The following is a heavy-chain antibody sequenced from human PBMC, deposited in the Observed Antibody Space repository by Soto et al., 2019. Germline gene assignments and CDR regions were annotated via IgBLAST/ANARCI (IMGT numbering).Heavy chain of an antibody. Sequence: QVQLVESGGGVVQPGRSLRLSCAASGFTFSSYAMHWVRQAPGKGLEWVALISYDGSNKYYADSVKGRFTISRDNSKNTLYMEMNSLRTEDTAVYYCARVEAVAVTWWYFDLWGRGTLVTVSS. CDR1: GFTFSSYA. D-gene: IGHD6-19*01. V-gene: IGHV3-30*03. CDR3: ARVEAVAVTWWYFDL. J-gene: IGHJ2*01. CDR2: ISYDGSNK.